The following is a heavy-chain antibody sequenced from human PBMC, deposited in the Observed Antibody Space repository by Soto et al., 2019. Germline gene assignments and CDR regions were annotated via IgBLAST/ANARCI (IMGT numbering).Heavy chain of an antibody. V-gene: IGHV3-53*01. Sequence: EVQLVESGGGLIQPGGSLRLSCAVSGFTVSNNYMSWVRQAPGKGLEGVSVIYSGGYTAYGDSVKGRFTISRDNSKNNLYLQRNSRGADATAVFFWAPRTGGGGYWGQGTLVTVSS. CDR1: GFTVSNNY. CDR2: IYSGGYT. D-gene: IGHD3-10*01. J-gene: IGHJ4*02. CDR3: APRTGGGGY.